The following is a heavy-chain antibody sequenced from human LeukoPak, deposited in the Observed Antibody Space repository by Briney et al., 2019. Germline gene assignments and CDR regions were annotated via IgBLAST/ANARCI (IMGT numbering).Heavy chain of an antibody. Sequence: PVQSLDSASVLTIDLSIIDYADSVKGRFTISRDKAKNSLYLQMNSLRAEDTAVYYCVRYKDWAFDYWGQGTLIAVSS. V-gene: IGHV3-48*01. CDR3: VRYKDWAFDY. CDR2: LTIDLSII. J-gene: IGHJ4*02. D-gene: IGHD3-9*01.